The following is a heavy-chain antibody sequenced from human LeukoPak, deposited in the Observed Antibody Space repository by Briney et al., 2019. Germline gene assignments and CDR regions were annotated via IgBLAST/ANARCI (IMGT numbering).Heavy chain of an antibody. J-gene: IGHJ4*02. CDR3: ARHYCSSSDCYSSDY. Sequence: PSETLSLTCTVSGGSISSYFCSWIRQPPGKGLEWIGYIYYSGSTNYNPSLKSRLTISVDTSRNQFSLKLSSVTAADTAVYYCARHYCSSSDCYSSDYWGQGTLVTVSS. D-gene: IGHD2-2*01. V-gene: IGHV4-59*08. CDR1: GGSISSYF. CDR2: IYYSGST.